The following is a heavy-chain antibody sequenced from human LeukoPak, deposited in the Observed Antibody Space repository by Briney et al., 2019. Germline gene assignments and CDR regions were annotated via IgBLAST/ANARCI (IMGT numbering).Heavy chain of an antibody. CDR1: GFTFSDYY. CDR3: ARDYYDSSGYSFDY. Sequence: PGGSLRLSCAASGFTFSDYYMSWIRQAPGKGLEWVSYISSSGSTIYYADSVKGRFTISRDNAKNSLYLQMSSLRAEDTAAYYCARDYYDSSGYSFDYWGQGTLVTVSS. J-gene: IGHJ4*02. CDR2: ISSSGSTI. V-gene: IGHV3-11*01. D-gene: IGHD3-22*01.